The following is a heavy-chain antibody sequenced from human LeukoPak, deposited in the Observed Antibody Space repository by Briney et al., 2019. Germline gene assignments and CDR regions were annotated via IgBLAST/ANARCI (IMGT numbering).Heavy chain of an antibody. D-gene: IGHD3-22*01. Sequence: ASVKVSCKASGYTFTSYDINWVRQATGQGLEWMGWMNPNRGNTGYAQKFQGRVTMTRNTSISTAYMELSSLRSEDTAVYYCARASTLDQYYYDSSGYYPPGYYFDYWGQGTLVTVSS. J-gene: IGHJ4*02. CDR1: GYTFTSYD. V-gene: IGHV1-8*01. CDR2: MNPNRGNT. CDR3: ARASTLDQYYYDSSGYYPPGYYFDY.